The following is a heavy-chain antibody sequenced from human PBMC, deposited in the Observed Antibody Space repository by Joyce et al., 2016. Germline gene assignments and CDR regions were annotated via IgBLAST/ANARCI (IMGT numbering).Heavy chain of an antibody. CDR2: NCQRGSS. CDR1: GVSMDGDC. Sequence: QVQLLESGPGLVRPSETLALTCTVSGVSMDGDCCSWIRQPPGKGLEWIGYNCQRGSSHYNTFLKSRVTISLDMSKNQFSLNLSSVTAADTAMYYCARDYWGSLHYWGQGRLVTVSS. J-gene: IGHJ4*02. D-gene: IGHD7-27*01. CDR3: ARDYWGSLHY. V-gene: IGHV4-59*01.